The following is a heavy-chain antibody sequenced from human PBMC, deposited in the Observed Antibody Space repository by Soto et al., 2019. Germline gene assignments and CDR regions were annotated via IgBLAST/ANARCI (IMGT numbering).Heavy chain of an antibody. Sequence: ASVKVSCKASGYTFTSYSMHWVRQAPGQRLEWMGWINAGNGDTKYSQKFQDRVIITRDTSASTAYMELSSLRSEDTAVYYCARNYYGSGTYGGYYYSYYMDVWGKGTAVTVSS. D-gene: IGHD3-10*01. CDR1: GYTFTSYS. CDR3: ARNYYGSGTYGGYYYSYYMDV. V-gene: IGHV1-3*01. CDR2: INAGNGDT. J-gene: IGHJ6*03.